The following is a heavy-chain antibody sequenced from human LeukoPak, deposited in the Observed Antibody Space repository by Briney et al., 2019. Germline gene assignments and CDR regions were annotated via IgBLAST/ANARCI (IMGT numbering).Heavy chain of an antibody. CDR2: ISSSGGST. J-gene: IGHJ4*02. Sequence: GGSLRLSCAASGFTFSSYAMSWVRQAPGKGLEWVSAISSSGGSTYYADSVRGRSTISRDNSKNTPYLQMNSLRPEETAVYYCAKAGDSSGYYYFDYWGQGTLVTVSS. D-gene: IGHD3-22*01. CDR1: GFTFSSYA. CDR3: AKAGDSSGYYYFDY. V-gene: IGHV3-23*01.